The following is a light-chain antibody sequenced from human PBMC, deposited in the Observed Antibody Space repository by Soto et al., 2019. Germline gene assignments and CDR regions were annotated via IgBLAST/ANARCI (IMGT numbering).Light chain of an antibody. CDR2: DAS. Sequence: DIQMTQSPSTPSASVGYRLTITCQASQSINSWLAWYQQKPGKAPQILIYDASTLKSGVPSRFSASGSGTEFTLIISSLKNDDFATYYCQQYTSYSWTFGQGTKVDIK. V-gene: IGKV1-5*01. CDR3: QQYTSYSWT. CDR1: QSINSW. J-gene: IGKJ1*01.